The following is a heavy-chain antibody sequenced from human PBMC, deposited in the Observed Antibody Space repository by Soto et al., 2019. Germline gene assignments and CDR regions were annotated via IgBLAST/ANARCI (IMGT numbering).Heavy chain of an antibody. J-gene: IGHJ6*03. Sequence: PSQTLSLTCVISGDSVSSNSAAWNWLRQSPSRGLEWLGRTYYRSRWYNDYAVSVRSRITVNADTSKNQFSLHLNSVTPEDTGVYYCARTIFGVVTHSSYMDVWGKGTTVTVSS. CDR3: ARTIFGVVTHSSYMDV. V-gene: IGHV6-1*01. CDR1: GDSVSSNSAA. D-gene: IGHD3-3*01. CDR2: TYYRSRWYN.